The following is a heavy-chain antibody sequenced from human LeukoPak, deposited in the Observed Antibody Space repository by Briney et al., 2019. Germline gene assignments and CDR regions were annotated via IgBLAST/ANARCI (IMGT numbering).Heavy chain of an antibody. V-gene: IGHV1-18*01. CDR2: ISPYNGNR. J-gene: IGHJ4*02. D-gene: IGHD6-6*01. CDR3: ARGRGVYASSSTTFDY. Sequence: ASVMVSCKASGYTFTKYGITWVRQAPGQGLEWMGWISPYNGNRNYAQKLQDRVTMTTDTSTSTAYMELRSLRSDDTAVYYCARGRGVYASSSTTFDYWGQGTLVTVSS. CDR1: GYTFTKYG.